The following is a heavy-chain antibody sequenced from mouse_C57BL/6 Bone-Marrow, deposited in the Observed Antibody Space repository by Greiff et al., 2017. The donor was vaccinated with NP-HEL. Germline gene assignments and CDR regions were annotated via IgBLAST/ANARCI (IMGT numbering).Heavy chain of an antibody. CDR3: TQLPNYYGSPFDY. CDR1: GFNIKDDY. V-gene: IGHV14-4*01. J-gene: IGHJ2*01. D-gene: IGHD1-1*01. CDR2: IDPETGDT. Sequence: EVQLQQSGAELVRPGASVKLSCTASGFNIKDDYMHWVKQRPEQGLEWIGWIDPETGDTEYASKFQGKATITADTSSNTAYLQLSSLTSEDTAVYYCTQLPNYYGSPFDYWGQGTTLTVSS.